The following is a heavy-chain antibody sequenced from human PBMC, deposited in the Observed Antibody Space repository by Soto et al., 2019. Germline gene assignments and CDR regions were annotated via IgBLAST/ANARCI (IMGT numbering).Heavy chain of an antibody. D-gene: IGHD2-2*01. CDR2: NTPYNGNT. CDR3: ARAGHYASFSFLYS. J-gene: IGHJ4*02. V-gene: IGHV1-18*01. Sequence: ASVKVSCKASGYTFTNYGVTWVRQAPGQGLEWMGWNTPYNGNTHYAQKVQGRVTMTTDTSTSTAYMELWSLRSDDTAVYYCARAGHYASFSFLYSCAQGTLATVS. CDR1: GYTFTNYG.